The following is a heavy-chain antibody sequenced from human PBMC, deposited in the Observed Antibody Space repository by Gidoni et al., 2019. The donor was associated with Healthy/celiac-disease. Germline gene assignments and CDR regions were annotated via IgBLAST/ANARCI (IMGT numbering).Heavy chain of an antibody. CDR2: SSGSGGST. D-gene: IGHD3-22*01. V-gene: IGHV3-23*01. J-gene: IGHJ4*02. Sequence: EVQLLESGGGLVQPGGSLRLSCAASGFTFSRYAMSWVRQAPGKGLEWVSASSGSGGSTYYADSVKGRFTISRDNSKNTLYLQMNSLRAEDTAVYYCAKGRERDYYDSSGYYYYFDYWGQGTLVTVSS. CDR1: GFTFSRYA. CDR3: AKGRERDYYDSSGYYYYFDY.